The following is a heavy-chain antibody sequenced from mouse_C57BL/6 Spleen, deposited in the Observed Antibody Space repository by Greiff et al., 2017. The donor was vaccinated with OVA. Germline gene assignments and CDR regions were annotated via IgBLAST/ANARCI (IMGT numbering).Heavy chain of an antibody. J-gene: IGHJ2*01. V-gene: IGHV1-72*01. CDR3: AHGSSYYFDD. D-gene: IGHD1-1*01. CDR1: GYTFTSYW. CDR2: IDPNSGGT. Sequence: QVQLQQPGAELVKPGASVTLSCKASGYTFTSYWMHWVKQRPGRGLEWIGRIDPNSGGTKYNAKFKSKATLTVDKPSSTAYMQLSRLTSEDSAVCYCAHGSSYYFDDWGQGTTLTVSS.